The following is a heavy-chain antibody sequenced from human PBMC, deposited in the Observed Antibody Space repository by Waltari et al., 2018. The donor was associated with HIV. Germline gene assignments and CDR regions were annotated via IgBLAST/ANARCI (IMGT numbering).Heavy chain of an antibody. CDR3: ATETYFGSGSYYRDAMDV. CDR1: GHTTVGYY. CDR2: IKTRTGGT. D-gene: IGHD3-10*01. V-gene: IGHV1-2*02. J-gene: IGHJ6*02. Sequence: QAQVLQSGAEVKEPGASVKVSCESSGHTTVGYYFHWVRQAPGQGLEWMGGIKTRTGGTNYAQKFQGRVNMARGTSLTTAHMELSSLRSDDTAVYYCATETYFGSGSYYRDAMDVWGQGTMVAVTS.